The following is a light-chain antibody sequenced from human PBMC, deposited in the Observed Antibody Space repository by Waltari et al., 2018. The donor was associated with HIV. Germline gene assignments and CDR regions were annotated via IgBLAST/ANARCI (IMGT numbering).Light chain of an antibody. CDR3: TSYTTSDTLR. CDR2: EVS. Sequence: QSVLTQPASVSGSPGQSVTISCTGTSSDFGFDHSVSWYQQYPGKAPTLIIYEVSSRPSGVSDRFSGSKSGNTASLTISGLQNEDEADYFCTSYTTSDTLRFGGGTKVTVL. J-gene: IGLJ3*02. V-gene: IGLV2-14*03. CDR1: SSDFGFDHS.